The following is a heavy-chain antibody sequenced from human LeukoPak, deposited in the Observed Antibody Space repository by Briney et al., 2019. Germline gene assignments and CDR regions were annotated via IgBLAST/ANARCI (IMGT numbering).Heavy chain of an antibody. J-gene: IGHJ4*02. D-gene: IGHD5-24*01. CDR2: LNPNSGDT. V-gene: IGHV1-2*02. CDR3: ARGRNIEMTTMSGGSDY. Sequence: ASVKVSCKASGYTFTDYYMHWVRQAPGQGNEWKGRLNPNSGDTNYAQKFQGRVSMTRDTSISTAYMDLSDLRSDDTAVYYCARGRNIEMTTMSGGSDYWGQGTLVTVSS. CDR1: GYTFTDYY.